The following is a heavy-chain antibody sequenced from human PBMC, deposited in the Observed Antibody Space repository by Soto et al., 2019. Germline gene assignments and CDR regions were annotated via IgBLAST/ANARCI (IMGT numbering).Heavy chain of an antibody. J-gene: IGHJ6*02. CDR3: ARYIQGVRYYGMDV. Sequence: EVQLLESGGGLVQPGGSLRLSCAASGFTFSSYAMKWVRQAPGKGLEWVSLIGESGTPTYYADSVKGRFTISRDNSGKTLFLDMYSMRAEDTAVYYCARYIQGVRYYGMDVWGQGTTVTVAS. D-gene: IGHD5-18*01. CDR1: GFTFSSYA. V-gene: IGHV3-23*01. CDR2: IGESGTPT.